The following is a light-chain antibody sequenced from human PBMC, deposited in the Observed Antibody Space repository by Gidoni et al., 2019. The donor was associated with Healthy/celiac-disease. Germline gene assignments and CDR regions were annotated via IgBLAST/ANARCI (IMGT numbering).Light chain of an antibody. CDR1: KLGDKY. CDR2: QDS. V-gene: IGLV3-1*01. J-gene: IGLJ2*01. CDR3: QAWDSSSHVV. Sequence: SYELTQLPSVSVSPGQTASITCSGDKLGDKYACWYQQKPGQSPVLVIYQDSKRPSGIPERFPGSNSGNTATLTISGTQAMDEADYYCQAWDSSSHVVFGGGTKLTVL.